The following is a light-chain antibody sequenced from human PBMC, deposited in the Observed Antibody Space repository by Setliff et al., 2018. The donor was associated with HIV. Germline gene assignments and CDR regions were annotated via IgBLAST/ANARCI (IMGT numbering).Light chain of an antibody. CDR2: DVI. Sequence: QSALTQPASVSGSPGQSITISCTGISSDVGGYYSVSWYQQHPGKAPKLMIYDVINRPSGVSNRFSGSRSGNTASLTISGLQVDDEADYYCSSYTNSSTLYVFGPGTKVTVL. CDR3: SSYTNSSTLYV. J-gene: IGLJ1*01. CDR1: SSDVGGYYS. V-gene: IGLV2-14*03.